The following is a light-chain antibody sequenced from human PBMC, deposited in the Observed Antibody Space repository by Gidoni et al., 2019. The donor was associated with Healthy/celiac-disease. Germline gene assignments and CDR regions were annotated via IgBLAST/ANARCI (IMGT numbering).Light chain of an antibody. Sequence: EVVMTQSAGTLALSAGESATICCRASQIVSSSYLAWYQQKPGQAPRLLIYGASSRATGIPDRFSGSGSGTDFTLTISRLEPEDFAVYYCQQYGSSRWTFGQGTKVEIK. J-gene: IGKJ1*01. CDR2: GAS. CDR1: QIVSSSY. V-gene: IGKV3-20*01. CDR3: QQYGSSRWT.